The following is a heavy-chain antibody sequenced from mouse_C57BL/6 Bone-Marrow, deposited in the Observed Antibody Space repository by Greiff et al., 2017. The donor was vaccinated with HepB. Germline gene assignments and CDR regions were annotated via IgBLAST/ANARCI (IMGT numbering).Heavy chain of an antibody. J-gene: IGHJ3*01. D-gene: IGHD2-4*01. CDR2: IYYSGTT. V-gene: IGHV3-5*01. CDR3: ARDAYDYDWFAY. CDR1: GISITTGNYR. Sequence: ESGPGLVKPSQTVFLTCTVTGISITTGNYRWGWLRQFPGNKLEWIGYIYYSGTTTYNPSLTSRTTSTRDTPKKQFFLEMNSLTAEDTATYYCARDAYDYDWFAYWGQGTLVTVSA.